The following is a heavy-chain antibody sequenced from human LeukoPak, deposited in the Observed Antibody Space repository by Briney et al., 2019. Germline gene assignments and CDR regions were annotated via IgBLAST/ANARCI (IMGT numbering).Heavy chain of an antibody. V-gene: IGHV3-74*01. D-gene: IGHD1-26*01. J-gene: IGHJ3*02. CDR1: GXTFSNYW. CDR3: ASRSNRVSAFDI. Sequence: PGGSLRLSCAASGXTFSNYWIHWVRQAPGKGLVWVSRINNDGSTTSYADSVKGRFTISRDNAKNTLYLQMNSLRAEDTAVYYCASRSNRVSAFDIWGQGTMVTVSS. CDR2: INNDGSTT.